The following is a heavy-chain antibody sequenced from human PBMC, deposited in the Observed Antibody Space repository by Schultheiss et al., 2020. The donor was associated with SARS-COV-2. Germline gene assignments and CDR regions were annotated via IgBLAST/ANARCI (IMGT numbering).Heavy chain of an antibody. CDR3: ARLKDYESGGPPRYYFDY. Sequence: SVKVSCKASGGTFSDYSINWVRQAPGQGLEWMGGIFPMFLTSHYAQKFQGRLTVTADESSSTTYMELNSLTSEDTAVYYCARLKDYESGGPPRYYFDYWGQGTLVTVSS. J-gene: IGHJ4*02. V-gene: IGHV1-69*13. D-gene: IGHD3-22*01. CDR2: IFPMFLTS. CDR1: GGTFSDYS.